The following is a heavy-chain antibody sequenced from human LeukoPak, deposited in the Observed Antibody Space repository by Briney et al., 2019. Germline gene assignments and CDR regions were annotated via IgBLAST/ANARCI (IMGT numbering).Heavy chain of an antibody. CDR3: ATRGGVAAAGTVDY. Sequence: ASVKVSCKASGYTFTGYYMHWVRQAPGQGLEWMGWINPNSGGTNYAQKFQGRVTMTRDTSISTAYMELSRLRSDDTAVYYCATRGGVAAAGTVDYRGQGTLVTVSS. CDR2: INPNSGGT. J-gene: IGHJ4*02. CDR1: GYTFTGYY. D-gene: IGHD6-13*01. V-gene: IGHV1-2*02.